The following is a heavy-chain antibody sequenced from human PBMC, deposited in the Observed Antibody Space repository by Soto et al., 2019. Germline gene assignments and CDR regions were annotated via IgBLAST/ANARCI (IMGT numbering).Heavy chain of an antibody. CDR1: GFVFSTHA. CDR2: ISGRTGDT. CDR3: ARDSSAWPNYFDS. Sequence: GGSLRLSCAASGFVFSTHAMSWVRQAPGKGLEWVLSISGRTGDTYYADSVKGRFTISRDNSKKTVTLQMKSLRAEDTAVYYCARDSSAWPNYFDSWGKGTLVTVSS. J-gene: IGHJ4*02. D-gene: IGHD6-19*01. V-gene: IGHV3-23*01.